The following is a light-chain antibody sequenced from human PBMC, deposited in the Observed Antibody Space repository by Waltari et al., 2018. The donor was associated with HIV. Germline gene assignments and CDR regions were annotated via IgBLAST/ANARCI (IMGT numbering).Light chain of an antibody. CDR2: MDN. J-gene: IGLJ1*01. Sequence: QSVLTQPPSASGTPGQRVIISCSGSSFNIGRNFVTWYQQLPGTAPKALIFMDNQRPSGVPDRFSVSKSGASASLVISGLRSEDEADYYCAAWDDSLRSSYVFGPGTKVTVL. CDR3: AAWDDSLRSSYV. CDR1: SFNIGRNF. V-gene: IGLV1-47*01.